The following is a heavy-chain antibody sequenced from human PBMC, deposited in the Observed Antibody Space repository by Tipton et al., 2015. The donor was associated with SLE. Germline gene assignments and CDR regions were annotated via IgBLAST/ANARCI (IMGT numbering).Heavy chain of an antibody. CDR2: IYYSGST. CDR1: GGSISSYY. V-gene: IGHV4-39*07. Sequence: TLSLTCTVSGGSISSYYWGWIRQPPGKGLEWIGSIYYSGSTYYNPSLKSRVTISVDTSKNQFSLRLSSVTAADTAVYYCARGRGSFDDYWGQGTLVTVSS. CDR3: ARGRGSFDDY. D-gene: IGHD1-26*01. J-gene: IGHJ4*02.